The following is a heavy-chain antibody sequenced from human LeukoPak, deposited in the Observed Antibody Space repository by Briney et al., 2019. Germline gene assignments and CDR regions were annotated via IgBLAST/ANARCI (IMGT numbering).Heavy chain of an antibody. D-gene: IGHD2-15*01. CDR3: AKKGGPIGYFDY. V-gene: IGHV3-23*01. CDR1: GFTFSSYA. J-gene: IGHJ4*02. Sequence: GGSLRLPCAASGFTFSSYAMSWVRQAPGKGLEWVSAISGSGGSTYYADSVKGRFTISRDNSKNTLYLQMNSLRAEDTAVYYCAKKGGPIGYFDYWGQGTLVTVSS. CDR2: ISGSGGST.